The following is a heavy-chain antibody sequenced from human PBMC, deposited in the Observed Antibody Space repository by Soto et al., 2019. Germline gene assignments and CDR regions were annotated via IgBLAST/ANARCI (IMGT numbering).Heavy chain of an antibody. V-gene: IGHV4-30-4*01. J-gene: IGHJ4*02. D-gene: IGHD3-22*01. CDR3: ARDGYYDSSGYAPVDY. Sequence: PSETLSLTCTVSGGSISSGDYYWSWIRQPPGKGLEWIGYIYYSGSTYYNPSLKSRVTISVDTSKNQFSLKLSSVTAADTAVYYCARDGYYDSSGYAPVDYWGQGTLVTVSS. CDR2: IYYSGST. CDR1: GGSISSGDYY.